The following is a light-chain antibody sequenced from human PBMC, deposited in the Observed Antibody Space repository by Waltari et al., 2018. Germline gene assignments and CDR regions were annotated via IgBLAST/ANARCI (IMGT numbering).Light chain of an antibody. CDR1: SPNTGAGPD. Sequence: QSVLTQPPSVSGAPGQRVTIPCPGSSPNTGAGPDVPGYQRLPGTAPKLLIYGNTNRPSGVPDRFSGSKSGTSASLAITGLQAEDEADYFCQSFDNYVSGGTVFGGGTKLAVL. V-gene: IGLV1-40*01. J-gene: IGLJ3*02. CDR3: QSFDNYVSGGTV. CDR2: GNT.